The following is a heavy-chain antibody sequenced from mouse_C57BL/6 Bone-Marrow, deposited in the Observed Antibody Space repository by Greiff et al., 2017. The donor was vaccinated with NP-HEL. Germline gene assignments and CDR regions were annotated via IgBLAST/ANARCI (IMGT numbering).Heavy chain of an antibody. V-gene: IGHV1-82*01. CDR2: IYPGDGDT. CDR3: ALGGYYGSSYPYFDY. D-gene: IGHD1-1*01. J-gene: IGHJ2*01. Sequence: QVQLQQSGPELVKPGASVKISCKASGYAFSSSWMNWVKQRPGKGLEWIGRIYPGDGDTNYNGKFKGKATLTADKSSSTAYMQLSSLTSEDSAVYFAALGGYYGSSYPYFDYWGQGTTLTVSS. CDR1: GYAFSSSW.